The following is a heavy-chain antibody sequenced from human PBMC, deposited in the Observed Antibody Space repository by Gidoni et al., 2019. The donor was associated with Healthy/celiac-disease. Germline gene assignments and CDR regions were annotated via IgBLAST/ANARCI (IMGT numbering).Heavy chain of an antibody. CDR1: GFTFDDYA. CDR2: ISWNSGSI. V-gene: IGHV3-9*01. J-gene: IGHJ4*02. D-gene: IGHD6-19*01. CDR3: AKDVDSVAGRFDY. Sequence: EVQLVESGGGLVQPGRSLRLSCAASGFTFDDYAMHWVRQAPGKGLEWVSGISWNSGSIGYADSVKGRFTISRDNAKNSLYLQMNSLRAEDTALYYCAKDVDSVAGRFDYWGQGTLVTVSS.